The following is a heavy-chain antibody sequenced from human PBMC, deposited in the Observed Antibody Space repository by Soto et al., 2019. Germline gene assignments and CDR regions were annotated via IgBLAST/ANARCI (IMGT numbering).Heavy chain of an antibody. D-gene: IGHD2-15*01. Sequence: ASVKVSCKASGGTFSSYAISWVRQAPGQGLEWMGGIIPIFGTANYAQKFQGRVTFTADESTRTAYMELSSLRSEDTAVYYCARGSIGFHGMDVWGQGTTVTVSS. V-gene: IGHV1-69*13. CDR3: ARGSIGFHGMDV. CDR2: IIPIFGTA. J-gene: IGHJ6*02. CDR1: GGTFSSYA.